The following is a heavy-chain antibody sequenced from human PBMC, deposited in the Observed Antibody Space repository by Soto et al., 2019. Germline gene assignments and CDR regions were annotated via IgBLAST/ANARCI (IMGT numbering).Heavy chain of an antibody. CDR2: IYYSGST. V-gene: IGHV4-31*03. J-gene: IGHJ6*02. Sequence: TLSLTCTVSGGSISSGGYYWSWIRQHPGKGLEWIGYIYYSGSTYYNPSLKSRVTISVDTSKNQFSLKLSSVTAADTAVYYCARAGITMVRGVSGGMDVWGQGTTVTVSS. CDR1: GGSISSGGYY. D-gene: IGHD3-10*01. CDR3: ARAGITMVRGVSGGMDV.